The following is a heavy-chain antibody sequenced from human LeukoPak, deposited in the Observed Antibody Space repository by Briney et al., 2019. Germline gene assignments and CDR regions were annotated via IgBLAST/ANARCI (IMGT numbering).Heavy chain of an antibody. J-gene: IGHJ3*02. CDR1: GFTFSYYG. Sequence: GTSLRLSCVASGFTFSYYGMHWVRQAPAKGVAGVAIICHDGSKTYYADSVKVRFTISRDNSKNTLYLQMNSLRAENTARNYCAKQGTRDAFDIWGQGTMVTAPS. CDR3: AKQGTRDAFDI. CDR2: ICHDGSKT. V-gene: IGHV3-30*18.